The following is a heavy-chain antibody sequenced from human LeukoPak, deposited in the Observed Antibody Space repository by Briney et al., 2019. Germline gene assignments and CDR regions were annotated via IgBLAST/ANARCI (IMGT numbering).Heavy chain of an antibody. J-gene: IGHJ5*01. Sequence: GGSLRLSCAASGFRFSSYAMTWVRQAPGKGLELVSGISGSGDNPYYADSVKGRFTISRDNSKNTLYLQMNSLRAEDTAEYYCAKDIGAEPEDWFDSWGQGTLVTVTS. CDR1: GFRFSSYA. D-gene: IGHD5-12*01. V-gene: IGHV3-23*01. CDR3: AKDIGAEPEDWFDS. CDR2: ISGSGDNP.